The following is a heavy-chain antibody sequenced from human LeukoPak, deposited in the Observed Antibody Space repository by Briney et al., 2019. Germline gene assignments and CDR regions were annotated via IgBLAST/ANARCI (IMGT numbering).Heavy chain of an antibody. D-gene: IGHD5-12*01. Sequence: GGSLRLSCAASGFMFGHYGLHWVRQAPGKGLEWVAFIRYDGSNKYYADSVKGRFTISRDNSKNTLYLQMNSLRAEDTAVYYCASLGATSDYWGQGTLVTVSS. CDR1: GFMFGHYG. CDR3: ASLGATSDY. CDR2: IRYDGSNK. J-gene: IGHJ4*02. V-gene: IGHV3-30*02.